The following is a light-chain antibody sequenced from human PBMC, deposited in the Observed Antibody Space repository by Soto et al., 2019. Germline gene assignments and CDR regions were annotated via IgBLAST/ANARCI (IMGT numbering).Light chain of an antibody. Sequence: DIQMTQSPSTLSASVGDRVTITCRASQSIGGWLAWYQQRPGKAPRLLIYDASSVESGVPSRFSGSRSGTKFTLAISSLQPEDFATYYCQHYHSYPYTFGQGTKLDFK. J-gene: IGKJ2*01. CDR2: DAS. V-gene: IGKV1-5*01. CDR1: QSIGGW. CDR3: QHYHSYPYT.